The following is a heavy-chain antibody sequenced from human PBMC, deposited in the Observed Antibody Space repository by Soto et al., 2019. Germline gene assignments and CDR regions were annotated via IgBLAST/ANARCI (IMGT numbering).Heavy chain of an antibody. J-gene: IGHJ4*02. CDR2: ISSSSSYI. CDR1: GFTFSSYS. V-gene: IGHV3-21*01. Sequence: EVQLVESGGGLVKPGGSLRLSCAASGFTFSSYSMNWVRQAPGKGLEWVSSISSSSSYIYYADSVKGRFTISRDNAKNSLYLQMNSLRAEDTAVYYCAIAATVTTEVDYWGQGTLVTVSS. D-gene: IGHD4-17*01. CDR3: AIAATVTTEVDY.